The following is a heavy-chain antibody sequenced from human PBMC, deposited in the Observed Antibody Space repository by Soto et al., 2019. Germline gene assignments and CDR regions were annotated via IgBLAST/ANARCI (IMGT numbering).Heavy chain of an antibody. D-gene: IGHD3-3*01. CDR3: ARDGSFPPIWSGAPHWFDP. V-gene: IGHV3-23*01. Sequence: GGSLRLSCAASGFTFSSYAMSWVRQAPGKGLEWVSAISGSGGSTYYADSVKGRFTISRDNSKNTLYLQMNSLRAEDTAVYYCARDGSFPPIWSGAPHWFDPWGQGTLVTVSS. CDR1: GFTFSSYA. CDR2: ISGSGGST. J-gene: IGHJ5*02.